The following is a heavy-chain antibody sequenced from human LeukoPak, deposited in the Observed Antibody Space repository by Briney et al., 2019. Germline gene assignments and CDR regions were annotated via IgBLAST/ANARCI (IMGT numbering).Heavy chain of an antibody. J-gene: IGHJ5*02. Sequence: GGSLRLSCAASGFTLSSNYISWVRQAPGKGLEWISVIYSGGSTQYADSVKGRLTLSRDNSKNTLYLQMNSLRAEDTALYYCARGFNYGFSIDLWGQGTLVTVSS. CDR3: ARGFNYGFSIDL. V-gene: IGHV3-53*01. D-gene: IGHD5-18*01. CDR1: GFTLSSNY. CDR2: IYSGGST.